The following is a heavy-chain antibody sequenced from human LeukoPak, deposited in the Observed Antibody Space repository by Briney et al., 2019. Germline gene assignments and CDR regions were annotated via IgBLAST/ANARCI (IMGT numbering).Heavy chain of an antibody. CDR3: ARDLWNPAAAGLGYYYYYYYGMDV. CDR1: GFTFSSYS. Sequence: NSGGSLRLSCAASGFTFSSYSMNWVRQAPGKGLEWVLSISSSSSYIYYADSVKGRFTISRDNAKNSLYLQMNSLRAEDTAVYYCARDLWNPAAAGLGYYYYYYYGMDVWGQGTTVTVSS. D-gene: IGHD6-13*01. CDR2: ISSSSSYI. J-gene: IGHJ6*02. V-gene: IGHV3-21*01.